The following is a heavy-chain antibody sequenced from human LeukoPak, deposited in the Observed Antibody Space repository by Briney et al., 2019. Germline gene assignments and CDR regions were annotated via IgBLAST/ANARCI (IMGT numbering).Heavy chain of an antibody. CDR1: GFTFSTHG. V-gene: IGHV3-23*01. J-gene: IGHJ4*02. CDR3: AKAGAVVVVVAKFFDY. CDR2: ISGSGDST. Sequence: GTLRLSCAASGFTFSTHGMNWVRQAPGKGLEWVSAISGSGDSTNYADSVKGRFTISRDNSKNTLYLQMNSLRAEDTAVYYCAKAGAVVVVVAKFFDYWGQGTLVTVSS. D-gene: IGHD2-15*01.